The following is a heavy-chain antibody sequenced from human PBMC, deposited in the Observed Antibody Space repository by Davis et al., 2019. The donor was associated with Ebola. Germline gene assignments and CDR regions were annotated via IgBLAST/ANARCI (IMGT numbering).Heavy chain of an antibody. J-gene: IGHJ4*02. V-gene: IGHV3-48*01. CDR1: GFTFSSYS. CDR2: ISSSSSTI. CDR3: APEHRSGSSGASYFEH. D-gene: IGHD3-22*01. Sequence: ESLKISCAASGFTFSSYSMNWVRQAPGKGLEWVSYISSSSSTIYYADSVKGRFTISRDNANNSLYLQMSSLRAEDTAVYYCAPEHRSGSSGASYFEHWGQGTLVTVSS.